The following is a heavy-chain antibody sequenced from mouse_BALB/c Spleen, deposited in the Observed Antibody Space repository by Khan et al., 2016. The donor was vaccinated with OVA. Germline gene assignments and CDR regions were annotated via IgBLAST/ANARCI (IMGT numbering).Heavy chain of an antibody. CDR2: ISYRGST. D-gene: IGHD4-1*01. J-gene: IGHJ4*01. Sequence: EVQLKASRPRLEQPSQPLSLPHPLPRHPITSHHAWHQSRQSPRLKLERMCLISYRGSTTYNPSLKSRISITRDTSKDQFFLQLKSVTSEDTATYYCASELRRYYALDYWGQGTSVTVSS. V-gene: IGHV3-2*02. CDR1: RHPITSHHA. CDR3: ASELRRYYALDY.